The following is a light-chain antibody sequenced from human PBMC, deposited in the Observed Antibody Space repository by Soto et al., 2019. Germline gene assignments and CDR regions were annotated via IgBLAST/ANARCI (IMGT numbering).Light chain of an antibody. V-gene: IGKV2-28*01. CDR1: QSLLHSNGYNY. J-gene: IGKJ4*01. CDR3: MQALQTPLT. CDR2: LGS. Sequence: DIVMTQSPLSLPVTPGEPASISCRSSQSLLHSNGYNYLDWYLQKPGQSPQLLIYLGSNRSSGVPDRLSGSGSGKDFTLKISRVEAEDVGVYYCMQALQTPLTLGGGTKVDI.